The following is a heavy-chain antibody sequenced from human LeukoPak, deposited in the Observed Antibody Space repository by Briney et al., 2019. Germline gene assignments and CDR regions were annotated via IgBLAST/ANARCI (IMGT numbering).Heavy chain of an antibody. J-gene: IGHJ1*01. CDR1: GFTVSSNC. V-gene: IGHV3-53*01. Sequence: PGGSLRLSCVVSGFTVSSNCMSWVRQAPGKGLEWVSIIYSGGSTYYADSVKGRFTISRDTSKNTLYLQMNSLRAEDTAVYYCLGSSSSVAEYFQHWGQGTLVTVSS. CDR3: LGSSSSVAEYFQH. D-gene: IGHD6-13*01. CDR2: IYSGGST.